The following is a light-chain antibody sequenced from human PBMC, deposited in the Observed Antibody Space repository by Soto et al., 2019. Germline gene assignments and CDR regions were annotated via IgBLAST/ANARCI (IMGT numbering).Light chain of an antibody. Sequence: QSVLTQPASVSGSPGQSITISCTGTSSDVGGYNSVSWYQQYPGKAPKLMIHDVTNRPSGVSYRFSGSKSGNTASLTISGLQAEDEADYYCSSYTSSSSYVFGSGTKVTVL. V-gene: IGLV2-14*01. CDR1: SSDVGGYNS. J-gene: IGLJ1*01. CDR3: SSYTSSSSYV. CDR2: DVT.